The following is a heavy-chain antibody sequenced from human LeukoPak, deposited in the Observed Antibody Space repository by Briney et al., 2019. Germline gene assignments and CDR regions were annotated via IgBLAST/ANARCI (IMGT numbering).Heavy chain of an antibody. CDR1: GFTFSSYS. CDR2: ISSSSSYI. D-gene: IGHD2-2*02. J-gene: IGHJ4*02. Sequence: GGSLRLSCAASGFTFSSYSMNWVRQAPGKGLEWVSSISSSSSYIYYADSVKGRFTISRDNAKNSLYLQMNSLRAEDTAVYYCARVGSRYCSSTSCYTAFDYWGQGTLVTVSS. CDR3: ARVGSRYCSSTSCYTAFDY. V-gene: IGHV3-21*04.